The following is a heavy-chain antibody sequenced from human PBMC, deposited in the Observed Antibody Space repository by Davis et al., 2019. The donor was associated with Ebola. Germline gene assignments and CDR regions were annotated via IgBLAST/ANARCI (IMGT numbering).Heavy chain of an antibody. D-gene: IGHD5-18*01. V-gene: IGHV3-30-3*01. CDR1: GFTFSSYA. CDR2: ISYDGSNK. J-gene: IGHJ4*02. Sequence: GGSLRLSCAASGFTFSSYAMHWVRQAPGKGLEWVAVISYDGSNKYYADSVKGRFTISRDNSKNTLYLQMNSLRAEDTAVYYCARDGYFYAADYWGQGTLVTVSS. CDR3: ARDGYFYAADY.